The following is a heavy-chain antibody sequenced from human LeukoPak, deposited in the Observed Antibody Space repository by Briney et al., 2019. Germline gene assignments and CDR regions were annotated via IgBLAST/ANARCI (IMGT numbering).Heavy chain of an antibody. CDR2: IYTSGST. CDR3: ARDPLAVAGISPNWFDP. Sequence: PSETLSLTCTGSGGSISSYYWSWIRQPAGKGLEWIGRIYTSGSTNYNPSLKSRVTMSVDTSKNQFSLKLSSVTAADTAVYYCARDPLAVAGISPNWFDPWGQGTLVTVSS. J-gene: IGHJ5*02. V-gene: IGHV4-4*07. D-gene: IGHD6-19*01. CDR1: GGSISSYY.